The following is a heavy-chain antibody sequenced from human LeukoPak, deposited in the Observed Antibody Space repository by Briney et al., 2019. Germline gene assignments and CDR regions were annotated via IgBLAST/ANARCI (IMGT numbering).Heavy chain of an antibody. V-gene: IGHV4-38-2*01. J-gene: IGHJ4*02. CDR2: IYHSGST. CDR3: ARAPLGSSLYY. D-gene: IGHD6-13*01. CDR1: GYSISSGYY. Sequence: TSETLSLTCAVSGYSISSGYYWGWIRQPPGKGLEWIGSIYHSGSTYYNPSLKSRVTISVDTSKNQFSLKLSSVTAADTAVYYCARAPLGSSLYYWGQGTLVTVSS.